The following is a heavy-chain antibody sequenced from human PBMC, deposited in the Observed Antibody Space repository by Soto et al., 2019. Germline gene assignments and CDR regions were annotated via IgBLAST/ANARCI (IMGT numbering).Heavy chain of an antibody. CDR1: GFTFSSYS. CDR2: ISSSSSYI. V-gene: IGHV3-21*01. CDR3: ASGQQLVLNDAFDI. D-gene: IGHD6-13*01. Sequence: GGSLRLSCAASGFTFSSYSMNWVRQAPGKGLEWVSSISSSSSYIYYADSVKGRFTISRDNAKNSLYLQMNSLRAEGTAVYYCASGQQLVLNDAFDIWGQGTMVTVSS. J-gene: IGHJ3*02.